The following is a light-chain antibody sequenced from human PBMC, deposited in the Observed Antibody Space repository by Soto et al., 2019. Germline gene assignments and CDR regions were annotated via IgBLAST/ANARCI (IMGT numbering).Light chain of an antibody. V-gene: IGKV1-5*03. CDR1: QSISSW. CDR2: KAS. J-gene: IGKJ1*01. Sequence: DMHMTLAPSILSTTVGDRVTITCRASQSISSWLAWYQQKPGKAPNLLIYKASSLESGVPSRFSGSGSGTEFTLTISSLQPDDFATYYCQQYNSYSWTFGQGAKV. CDR3: QQYNSYSWT.